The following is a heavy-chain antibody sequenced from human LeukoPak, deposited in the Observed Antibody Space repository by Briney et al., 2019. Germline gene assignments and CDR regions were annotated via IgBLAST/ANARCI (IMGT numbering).Heavy chain of an antibody. Sequence: SETLSLTCSVSGGSISSYYWSWIRQPAGKALEWIGRISTSGSTNYNPSLKSRVTISVDTSKNQFSLRLSSVTAADTAVYYCASASSGIPPHFDDWGQGTLVTVSS. CDR2: ISTSGST. CDR3: ASASSGIPPHFDD. CDR1: GGSISSYY. J-gene: IGHJ4*02. V-gene: IGHV4-4*07. D-gene: IGHD2-15*01.